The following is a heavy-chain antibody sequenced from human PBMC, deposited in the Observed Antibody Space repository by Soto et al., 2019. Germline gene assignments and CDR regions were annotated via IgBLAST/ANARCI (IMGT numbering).Heavy chain of an antibody. CDR2: ISGSGGST. D-gene: IGHD3-22*01. CDR1: GFTFSSYA. V-gene: IGHV3-23*01. CDR3: ANTSRHYYDSTGDY. J-gene: IGHJ4*02. Sequence: PGGSLRLSCASSGFTFSSYAMSWVRQAPGKGLEWVSAISGSGGSTYYADSVKGRFTISRDNSKNTLYLQMNSLRAEDTAVYYCANTSRHYYDSTGDYWGQGTLVTVSS.